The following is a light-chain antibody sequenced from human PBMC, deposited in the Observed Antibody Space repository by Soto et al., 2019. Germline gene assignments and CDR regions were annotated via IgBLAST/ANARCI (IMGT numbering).Light chain of an antibody. CDR1: QSVSTN. Sequence: EIVMTQSPATLSVSPGERATLSCRASQSVSTNLAWYQQKPGQGPRLLIFGASTRAIGIPARFSGSGSGTDFTLTISGLEPEDFAVYYCQQYDSSPPITFGQGTRLEI. J-gene: IGKJ5*01. V-gene: IGKV3-15*01. CDR2: GAS. CDR3: QQYDSSPPIT.